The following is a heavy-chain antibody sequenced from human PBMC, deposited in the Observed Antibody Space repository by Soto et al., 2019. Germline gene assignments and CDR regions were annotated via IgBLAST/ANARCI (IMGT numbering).Heavy chain of an antibody. Sequence: NPSETLSLTCTVSGGAIISYYWSFSRQPPGKGREWIVYIYYSGSTNYNPSLKSRVTISVDTSKNQFSLKLSFVTAADTAVYYCARVYYDFWSGYPGGYYYGMDVWGQGTTVTVSS. CDR1: GGAIISYY. CDR2: IYYSGST. D-gene: IGHD3-3*01. J-gene: IGHJ6*02. CDR3: ARVYYDFWSGYPGGYYYGMDV. V-gene: IGHV4-59*01.